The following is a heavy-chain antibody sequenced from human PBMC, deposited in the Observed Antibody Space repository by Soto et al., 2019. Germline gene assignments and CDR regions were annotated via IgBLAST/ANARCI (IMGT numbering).Heavy chain of an antibody. CDR3: VRVSFGNICDRYGPQISVGL. CDR1: EYSSGTYA. Sequence: GESLRLAGAATAAAEYSSGTYAIHWVPQAPGKGLEGLAVISYGGVNHDYADSVKGRFTISSDITKNTLYLQMDSLREADTAMYYCVRVSFGNICDRYGPQISVGLWGPGTPVTVSS. J-gene: IGHJ4*02. V-gene: IGHV3-30-3*01. D-gene: IGHD2-8*01. CDR2: ISYGGVNH.